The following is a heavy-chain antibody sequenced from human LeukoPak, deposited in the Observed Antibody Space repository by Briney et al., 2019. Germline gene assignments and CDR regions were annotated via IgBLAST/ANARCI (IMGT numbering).Heavy chain of an antibody. D-gene: IGHD6-13*01. V-gene: IGHV1-18*01. CDR1: GYTFTSYG. CDR2: ISAYNGNT. J-gene: IGHJ4*02. Sequence: ASVRVSCKASGYTFTSYGISWVRQAPGQGLEWMGWISAYNGNTNYAQKLRGRVTMTTDTSTSTAYMELRSLRSDDTAVYYCARISVAAAGTHPDYWGQGTLVTVSS. CDR3: ARISVAAAGTHPDY.